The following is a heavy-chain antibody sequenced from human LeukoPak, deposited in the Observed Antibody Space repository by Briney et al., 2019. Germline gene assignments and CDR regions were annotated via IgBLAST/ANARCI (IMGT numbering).Heavy chain of an antibody. D-gene: IGHD6-13*01. V-gene: IGHV4-59*12. CDR2: IYYSGAT. J-gene: IGHJ5*02. Sequence: SETLSLTCTVSGGSISTYYWNWLRQPPGKGLEWIGYIYYSGATNYNPSLKSRVTISVDTSKNQFSLKLSSVTAADTAVYYCASTGIAAAGHNWFDPWGQGTLVTVSS. CDR3: ASTGIAAAGHNWFDP. CDR1: GGSISTYY.